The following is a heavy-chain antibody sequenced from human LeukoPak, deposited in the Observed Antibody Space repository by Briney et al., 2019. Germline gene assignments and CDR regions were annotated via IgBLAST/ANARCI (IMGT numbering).Heavy chain of an antibody. J-gene: IGHJ6*02. CDR2: ISWNSGSI. Sequence: GGSLSLSCAASGFNFADYVMNWVRQAPGKGLEWVSGISWNSGSIGYADSVKGRFTTSRDNAKNFPYLQMSSLRAEDTALYYCAKDARGTGSRYYGMDVWGQGTTVTVSS. V-gene: IGHV3-9*01. CDR3: AKDARGTGSRYYGMDV. D-gene: IGHD3-10*01. CDR1: GFNFADYV.